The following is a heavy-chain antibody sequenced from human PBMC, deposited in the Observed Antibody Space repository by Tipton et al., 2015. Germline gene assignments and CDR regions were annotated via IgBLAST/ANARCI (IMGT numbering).Heavy chain of an antibody. V-gene: IGHV3-66*02. Sequence: SLRLSCAASGFTGSRNYMSWVRQAPGKGLEWVSVLFRDGSTYYADSGRGRFTISRDSSKNTLYLQMNSLRDEDTATYYCAKDRGGNLVGAFDYWGQGTLVTVSS. CDR1: GFTGSRNY. CDR3: AKDRGGNLVGAFDY. D-gene: IGHD4/OR15-4a*01. CDR2: LFRDGST. J-gene: IGHJ4*02.